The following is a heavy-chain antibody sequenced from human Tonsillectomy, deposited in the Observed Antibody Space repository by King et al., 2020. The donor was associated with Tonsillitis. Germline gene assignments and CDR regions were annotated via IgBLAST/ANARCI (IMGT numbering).Heavy chain of an antibody. Sequence: VQLVESGGGLVQPGGSLRLSCAASGFSFSRYWMSWVRQAPGKGLEWVANINQDGTVKYYGDSVRGRFTIPRDNAKNSMYVQMDSLRVEDTAVYYCARPWGRTTPADSWGQGTLVTVSS. CDR3: ARPWGRTTPADS. CDR2: INQDGTVK. CDR1: GFSFSRYW. J-gene: IGHJ4*02. V-gene: IGHV3-7*03. D-gene: IGHD1-1*01.